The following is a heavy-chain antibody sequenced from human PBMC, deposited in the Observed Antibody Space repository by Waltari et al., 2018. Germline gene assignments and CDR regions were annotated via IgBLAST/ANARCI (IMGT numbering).Heavy chain of an antibody. V-gene: IGHV4-61*09. D-gene: IGHD2-21*02. CDR1: GGSISSGSYY. CDR2: IYTMGST. Sequence: QVQLQESGPGLVKPSQTLSLTCTVSGGSISSGSYYWSWIRQPAGKGLEWIGYIYTMGSTNYYPSLKRQVTISVDTSKNQFSLKLSSVTAADTAVYYCARGDWGGNSLNYFDYWGQGTLVTVSS. J-gene: IGHJ4*02. CDR3: ARGDWGGNSLNYFDY.